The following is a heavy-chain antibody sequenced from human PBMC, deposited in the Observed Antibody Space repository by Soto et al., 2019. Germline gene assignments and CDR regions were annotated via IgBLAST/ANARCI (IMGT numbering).Heavy chain of an antibody. D-gene: IGHD2-21*02. J-gene: IGHJ4*02. CDR2: ISKSSSLI. CDR1: GFIFSSFT. V-gene: IGHV3-21*01. CDR3: VRGDVTVD. Sequence: GGSLRLSCVGSGFIFSSFTMSWVRQAPGMGLQYLASISKSSSLIYYADSVRGRFIISRDNSKDSVFLQMYSLRAEDTALYYCVRGDVTVDCGQRTLVTVSS.